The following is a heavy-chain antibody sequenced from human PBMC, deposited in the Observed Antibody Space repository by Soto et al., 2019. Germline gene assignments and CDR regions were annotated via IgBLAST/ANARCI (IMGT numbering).Heavy chain of an antibody. Sequence: PGGSLRLSCETSGFKFDDYMMHWVRQAPGKGLEWISLISRDGGRIDYADSIKGRFTVPRDNSKTSLYLHMHSLTSDDTAFYFCAKEGNGGSSLDSWGQGTLVTSPQ. CDR3: AKEGNGGSSLDS. CDR2: ISRDGGRI. J-gene: IGHJ5*01. CDR1: GFKFDDYM. D-gene: IGHD2-15*01. V-gene: IGHV3-43*01.